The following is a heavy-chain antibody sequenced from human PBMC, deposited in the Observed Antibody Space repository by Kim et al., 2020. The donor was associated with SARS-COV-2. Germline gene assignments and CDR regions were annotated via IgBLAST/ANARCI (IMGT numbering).Heavy chain of an antibody. Sequence: SLKNRDTISIDTSKNQFSLKLSSVNAADTAVYYCARERGGDFWSVYINDYWGQGTLVTVSS. J-gene: IGHJ4*02. D-gene: IGHD3-3*01. V-gene: IGHV4-34*13. CDR3: ARERGGDFWSVYINDY.